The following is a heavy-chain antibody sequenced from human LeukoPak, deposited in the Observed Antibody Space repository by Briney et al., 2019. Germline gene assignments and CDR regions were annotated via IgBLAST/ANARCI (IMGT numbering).Heavy chain of an antibody. V-gene: IGHV4-59*01. CDR2: IYYSGST. CDR3: ARAPIPYDRSRTDYRFDP. Sequence: PSETLSLTCSVSGGSISSYYWSWIRQPPGRGLEWIGYIYYSGSTNYNPSLKSRVTISLDTSKSQFSMKLTSVTVADTAVYYCARAPIPYDRSRTDYRFDPWGQGTLVTVAS. D-gene: IGHD3-3*01. CDR1: GGSISSYY. J-gene: IGHJ5*02.